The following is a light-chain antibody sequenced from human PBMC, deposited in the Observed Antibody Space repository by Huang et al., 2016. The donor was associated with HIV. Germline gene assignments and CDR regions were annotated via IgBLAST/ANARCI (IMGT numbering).Light chain of an antibody. Sequence: DIQMTQSPSSLSASIGDRVTITCRASQSISSHLNWYQQKPGKAPKLLIYGASKLQSGVPSRCSGSGSGTDFTLAISSRQAEDFATYYCQQSYDARTFGQGTKVEI. J-gene: IGKJ1*01. CDR2: GAS. V-gene: IGKV1-39*01. CDR3: QQSYDART. CDR1: QSISSH.